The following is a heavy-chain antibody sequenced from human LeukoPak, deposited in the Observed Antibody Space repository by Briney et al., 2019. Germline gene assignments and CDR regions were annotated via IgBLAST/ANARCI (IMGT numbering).Heavy chain of an antibody. CDR3: AKGRLVPDY. CDR2: ISGSDGRT. D-gene: IGHD3-9*01. CDR1: GFTFSIYA. J-gene: IGHJ4*02. V-gene: IGHV3-23*01. Sequence: GGSLRLSCAASGFTFSIYAMSWVRQAPGKGLEWVATISGSDGRTYYADSVRGRFTISRDNSKNTLYLQMNSLRAEDTAVYYCAKGRLVPDYWGQGILVTVSS.